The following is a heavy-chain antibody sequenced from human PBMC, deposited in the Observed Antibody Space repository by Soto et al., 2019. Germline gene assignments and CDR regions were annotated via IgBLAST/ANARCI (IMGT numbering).Heavy chain of an antibody. J-gene: IGHJ6*02. CDR3: ATDPPRPDRGYYYYGMDV. Sequence: ASVKVSCKSSGYNFRTYGFSWVRQAPGQGLEWMGRISGYNGDTNYAQKFQGRVSMTTDTSTDTAYMELRSLRSEDTAVYYCATDPPRPDRGYYYYGMDVWGQGTTVTVSS. CDR2: ISGYNGDT. CDR1: GYNFRTYG. V-gene: IGHV1-18*01. D-gene: IGHD3-22*01.